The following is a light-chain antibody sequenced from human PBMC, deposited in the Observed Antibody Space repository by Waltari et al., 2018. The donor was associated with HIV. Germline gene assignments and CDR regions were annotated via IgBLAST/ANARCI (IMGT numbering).Light chain of an antibody. CDR2: EVT. Sequence: QSALTQPPSASESPGQSVTISCTGTTSDVGYYHYVSWYQQHPGKAPKLIIYEVTKRPSGVPDRFSGSKSGNTASLTVSGLQPEDEADYYCSSYADSNDLLFGGGTRLTVL. J-gene: IGLJ2*01. CDR3: SSYADSNDLL. V-gene: IGLV2-8*01. CDR1: TSDVGYYHY.